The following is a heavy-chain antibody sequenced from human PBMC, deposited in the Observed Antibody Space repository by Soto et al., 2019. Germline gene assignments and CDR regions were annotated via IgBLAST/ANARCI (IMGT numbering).Heavy chain of an antibody. CDR2: INPNSGGT. V-gene: IGHV1-2*04. J-gene: IGHJ3*02. CDR3: AREVYPSTMAAAGPDHPHHAFDI. Sequence: GAAVKVSSKASCNTFPGSYMDCGRPAPGQRTEWMGWINPNSGGTNYAQKFQGWVTMTRDTSISTAYMELSRLRSDDTAVYYCAREVYPSTMAAAGPDHPHHAFDIWGQGTMVTVSS. D-gene: IGHD6-13*01. CDR1: CNTFPGSY.